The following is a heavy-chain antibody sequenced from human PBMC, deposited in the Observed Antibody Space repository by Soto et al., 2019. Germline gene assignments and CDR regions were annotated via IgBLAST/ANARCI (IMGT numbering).Heavy chain of an antibody. Sequence: GGSLRLSCAASGFTFSSYAMSWVRQAPGKGLEWVSAISGSGGSTYYADSVKGRFTISRDNSKNTLYLQMNSLRAEDTAVYYCAKDKKDITEVEGEYFDYWGQGTLVTVSS. V-gene: IGHV3-23*01. D-gene: IGHD1-20*01. J-gene: IGHJ4*02. CDR1: GFTFSSYA. CDR2: ISGSGGST. CDR3: AKDKKDITEVEGEYFDY.